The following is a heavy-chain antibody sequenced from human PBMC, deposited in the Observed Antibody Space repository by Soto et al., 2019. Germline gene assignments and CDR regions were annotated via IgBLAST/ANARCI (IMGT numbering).Heavy chain of an antibody. CDR3: ERDPGSGWDLNLDY. D-gene: IGHD6-19*01. V-gene: IGHV1-18*04. CDR1: GYTFTSYG. CDR2: IRASSGNT. J-gene: IGHJ4*02. Sequence: ASVKVSCKASGYTFTSYGISWVRHAPGQGLEWMGWIRASSGNTNYAQKLQGRVTMTKDTSTSTAYMELRSLRADDTAVYYCERDPGSGWDLNLDYWGQGTLVTVSS.